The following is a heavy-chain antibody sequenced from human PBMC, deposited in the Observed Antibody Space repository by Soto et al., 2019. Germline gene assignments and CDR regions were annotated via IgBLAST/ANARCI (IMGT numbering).Heavy chain of an antibody. Sequence: QVQLVESGGGVVQPGRSLRLSCAASGFTFSSYAMHWVRQAPGKGLEWVAVISYDGSNKYYADSVKGRFTISRDNSKNTLYLQMNSLRAEDTAVYYCARVPRVVDSSGYYGYLKYWGQGTLVTVSS. J-gene: IGHJ4*02. CDR1: GFTFSSYA. D-gene: IGHD3-22*01. CDR3: ARVPRVVDSSGYYGYLKY. V-gene: IGHV3-30-3*01. CDR2: ISYDGSNK.